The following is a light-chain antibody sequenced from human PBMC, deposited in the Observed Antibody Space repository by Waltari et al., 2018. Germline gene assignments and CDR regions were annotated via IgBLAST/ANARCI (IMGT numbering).Light chain of an antibody. V-gene: IGKV1-39*01. J-gene: IGKJ2*03. Sequence: DIQMNPSPSSLSASVGDRVTITCRASENVNNYLNWYQQRPGKAPKLLIYKTSTLQNGVPSRFSGSGSGTDYSFTITSLQSEDVGTYYCQHGYGTPYSFGLGTKVEI. CDR2: KTS. CDR1: ENVNNY. CDR3: QHGYGTPYS.